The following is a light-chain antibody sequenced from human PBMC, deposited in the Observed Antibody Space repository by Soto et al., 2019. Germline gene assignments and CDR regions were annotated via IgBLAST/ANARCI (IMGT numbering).Light chain of an antibody. CDR3: QQTYSNSIT. CDR2: AAS. CDR1: QSISNY. V-gene: IGKV1-39*01. J-gene: IGKJ5*01. Sequence: DIQLTPSASSLSASVRARVTITCRASQSISNYLNWYQQKPGKAPQLLIYAASNLQRGVPSRFSGSGSGTDFTLTISSLQPEDFATYYCQQTYSNSITFGQGTRLEI.